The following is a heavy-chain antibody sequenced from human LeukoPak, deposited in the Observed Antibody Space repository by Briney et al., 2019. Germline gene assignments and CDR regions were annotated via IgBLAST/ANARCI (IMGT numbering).Heavy chain of an antibody. D-gene: IGHD2-2*01. CDR2: IYSGGST. Sequence: GGSLRLSCAASGFTFSSYWMSWVRQAPGKGLECVSVIYSGGSTYYADSVKGRFTVSRDNSKNTLYLQMNSLRAEDTAMYYCARGLGYCTSTTCLLPFDYWGQGTLVTVSS. J-gene: IGHJ4*02. CDR1: GFTFSSYW. V-gene: IGHV3-53*01. CDR3: ARGLGYCTSTTCLLPFDY.